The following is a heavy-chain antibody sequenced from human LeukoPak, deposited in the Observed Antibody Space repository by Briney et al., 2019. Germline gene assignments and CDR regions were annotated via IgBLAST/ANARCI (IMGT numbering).Heavy chain of an antibody. Sequence: PRTLSLTCAVSGGSISSGGYSWSWIRQPPGKGLEWIGYIYHSGSTYYNPSLKSRVTISVDRSKNQFSLKLSSVTAADTAVYYCAREGSSTVPDAFDIWGQGTMVTVSS. CDR2: IYHSGST. J-gene: IGHJ3*02. D-gene: IGHD2-2*01. CDR1: GGSISSGGYS. CDR3: AREGSSTVPDAFDI. V-gene: IGHV4-30-2*01.